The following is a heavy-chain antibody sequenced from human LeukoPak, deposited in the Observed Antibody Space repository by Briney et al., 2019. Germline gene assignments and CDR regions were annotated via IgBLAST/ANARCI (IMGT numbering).Heavy chain of an antibody. V-gene: IGHV3-23*01. J-gene: IGHJ5*02. CDR2: IGGSGGST. D-gene: IGHD3-10*01. CDR1: GFTFSSYA. CDR3: AKDRGSVVSWFDP. Sequence: GGSLRLSCAASGFTFSSYAMSWVRQAPGKGLEWVSAIGGSGGSTYYADSVKGRFTISRDNSKNTLYLETNSLRAEDTAVYYCAKDRGSVVSWFDPWGQGTLVTVSS.